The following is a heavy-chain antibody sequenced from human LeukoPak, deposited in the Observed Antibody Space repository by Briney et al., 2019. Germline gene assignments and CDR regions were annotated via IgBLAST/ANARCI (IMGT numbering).Heavy chain of an antibody. CDR2: ISGSSGLT. Sequence: GGSLRLSCAASEFTFSSYSMNWVRQAPGRGLEWVSAISGSSGLTYYADSVKGRFTISRDNSKNTLFLQMNSLRAEDTAVYYCARRGESTSYGDYRFDYWGQGTLVTVSS. CDR3: ARRGESTSYGDYRFDY. V-gene: IGHV3-23*01. CDR1: EFTFSSYS. J-gene: IGHJ4*02. D-gene: IGHD4-17*01.